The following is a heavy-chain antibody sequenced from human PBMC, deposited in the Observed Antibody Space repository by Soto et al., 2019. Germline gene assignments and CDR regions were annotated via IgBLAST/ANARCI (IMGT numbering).Heavy chain of an antibody. CDR2: TSYDGSDK. D-gene: IGHD3-16*01. J-gene: IGHJ1*01. CDR1: GFTFRSYV. V-gene: IGHV3-30*19. CDR3: ARWGSTGGLDV. Sequence: VQLVESGGGVVQPGTSLRVSCVGSGFTFRSYVMHWVRQAPGKGLEWVALTSYDGSDKYYDDSVRGRFTITRDNSMNTVDLQMDSLGLEDTALYSCARWGSTGGLDVWGQGTVVSVSS.